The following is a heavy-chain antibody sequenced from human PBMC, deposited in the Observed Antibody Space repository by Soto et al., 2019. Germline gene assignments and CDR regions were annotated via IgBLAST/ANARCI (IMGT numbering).Heavy chain of an antibody. CDR1: GGSISSGDYY. CDR3: ARDLVLTGYGDYGNWFDP. J-gene: IGHJ5*02. CDR2: IYYSGST. V-gene: IGHV4-30-4*01. Sequence: SETLSLTCTVSGGSISSGDYYWSWIRQPPGKGLEWIGYIYYSGSTYYNPSLKSRVTISVDTSKNQFSLKLSSVTAADTAVYYCARDLVLTGYGDYGNWFDPWGQGTLVTVSS. D-gene: IGHD4-17*01.